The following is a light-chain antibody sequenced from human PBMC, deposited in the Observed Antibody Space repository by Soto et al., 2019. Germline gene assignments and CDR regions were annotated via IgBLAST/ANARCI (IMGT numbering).Light chain of an antibody. Sequence: ETVMTQSPATLSVSPGERVTLSCRASQSVNSNLAWYQQKLGQAPRVLIFGASTRATGIPARFSGSGSGTEFGLTINSLQSEDFATYYCQQYNSYGTFGQGTKVEIK. CDR1: QSVNSN. V-gene: IGKV3-15*01. CDR2: GAS. J-gene: IGKJ1*01. CDR3: QQYNSYGT.